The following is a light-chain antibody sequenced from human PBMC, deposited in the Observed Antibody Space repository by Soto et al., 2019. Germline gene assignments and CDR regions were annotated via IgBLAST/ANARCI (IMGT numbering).Light chain of an antibody. CDR3: HQHNSYPRT. CDR1: QTIYSW. CDR2: KAS. V-gene: IGKV1-5*03. J-gene: IGKJ1*01. Sequence: DIQMTQSPSTLSASVGDRVTITCRASQTIYSWLAWYQQKPGQAPKLLIHKASSLESGVRSRFSGSGTGTEVTLIISSLQPDDFATYYCHQHNSYPRTFGHGTKVQIK.